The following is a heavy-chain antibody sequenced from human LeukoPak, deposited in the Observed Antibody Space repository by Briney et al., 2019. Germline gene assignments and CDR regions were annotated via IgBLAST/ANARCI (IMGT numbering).Heavy chain of an antibody. Sequence: GASVKVSCKASGYTFTSYGISWVRQAPGQGLEWMGWINPNSGGTNYAQKFQGRVTMTRDTSISTAYMELSRLRFDDSAVYYCARNGHSSSWGGYYYYMDAWGKGTTVTISS. CDR2: INPNSGGT. D-gene: IGHD6-13*01. V-gene: IGHV1-2*02. CDR1: GYTFTSYG. CDR3: ARNGHSSSWGGYYYYMDA. J-gene: IGHJ6*03.